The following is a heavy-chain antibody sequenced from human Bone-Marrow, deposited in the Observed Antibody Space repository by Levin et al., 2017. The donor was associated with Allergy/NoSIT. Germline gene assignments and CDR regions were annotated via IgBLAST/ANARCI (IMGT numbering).Heavy chain of an antibody. J-gene: IGHJ4*02. CDR2: IYSGGST. Sequence: GGSLRLSCAASGFTVSSNYMSWVRQAPGKGLEWVSVIYSGGSTYYADSVKGRFTISRDNSKNTLYLQMNSLRAEDTAVYYCARRIAAAGTFGYWGQGTLVTVSS. CDR3: ARRIAAAGTFGY. CDR1: GFTVSSNY. V-gene: IGHV3-53*01. D-gene: IGHD6-13*01.